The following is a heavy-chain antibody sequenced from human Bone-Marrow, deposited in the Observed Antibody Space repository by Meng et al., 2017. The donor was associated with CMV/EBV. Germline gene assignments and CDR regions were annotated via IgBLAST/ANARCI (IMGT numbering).Heavy chain of an antibody. CDR3: ARWSLVVAATLNDVTTDYGMDV. V-gene: IGHV3-23*01. CDR2: ISGSGGST. J-gene: IGHJ6*02. CDR1: GFTFSSYA. Sequence: GGSLRLSCAASGFTFSSYAMSWVRQAPGKGLEWVSAISGSGGSTYYADSVKGRFTISRDNSKNTLYLQMNSLRAEDTAVYYCARWSLVVAATLNDVTTDYGMDVWGQGTTVTVSS. D-gene: IGHD2-15*01.